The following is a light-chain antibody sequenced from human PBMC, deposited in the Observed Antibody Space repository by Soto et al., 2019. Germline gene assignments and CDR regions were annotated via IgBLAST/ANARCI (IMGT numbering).Light chain of an antibody. J-gene: IGKJ1*01. CDR1: QDVSSY. Sequence: IQMTQSQSLLSASTGDRVTITCRMSQDVSSYLAWYQKKPGKYPKLLIYATSNLQSGVPSRFSASVSGTDFNLTMNSLQTEDCATYECQQGYSTTWTFGQGTKVENK. CDR2: ATS. V-gene: IGKV1D-8*02. CDR3: QQGYSTTWT.